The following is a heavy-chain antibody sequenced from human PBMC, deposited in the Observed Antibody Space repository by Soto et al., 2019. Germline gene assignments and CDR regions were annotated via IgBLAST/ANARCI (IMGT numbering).Heavy chain of an antibody. CDR1: GYTFTSYY. J-gene: IGHJ4*02. CDR2: IDPSGGST. V-gene: IGHV1-46*01. Sequence: GASVKVSCKASGYTFTSYYMHWVRQAPGQGLEWMGMIDPSGGSTSYAQNFQGRVTMTSDTSTSTVYMELSSLRSEDTAVYYCAREGDYYYDSSGYYFVYWGQGTLVTVSS. D-gene: IGHD3-22*01. CDR3: AREGDYYYDSSGYYFVY.